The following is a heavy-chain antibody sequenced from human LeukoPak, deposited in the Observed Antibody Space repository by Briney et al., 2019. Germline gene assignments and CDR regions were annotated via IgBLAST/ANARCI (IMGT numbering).Heavy chain of an antibody. D-gene: IGHD1-26*01. CDR3: ARNWAPIPAPVKSGSYPPDY. CDR1: GYTFTSYG. CDR2: ISAYNGNT. Sequence: GASVKVSRKASGYTFTSYGISWVRQAPGQGLEWMGWISAYNGNTNYAQKLQGRVTITADKSTSTAYMELSSLRSEDTAVYYCARNWAPIPAPVKSGSYPPDYWGQGTLVTVSS. J-gene: IGHJ4*02. V-gene: IGHV1-18*01.